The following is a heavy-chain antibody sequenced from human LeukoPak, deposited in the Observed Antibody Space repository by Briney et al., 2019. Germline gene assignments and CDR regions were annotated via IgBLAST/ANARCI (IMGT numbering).Heavy chain of an antibody. CDR2: INHSGST. CDR3: ARGLNWNYNY. V-gene: IGHV4-34*01. D-gene: IGHD1-7*01. CDR1: GGSFSGYY. J-gene: IGHJ4*02. Sequence: PSETLSLTCAVSGGSFSGYYWSWIRQPPGKGLEWIGEINHSGSTNYNPSLKSRVTISVDTSKNQFSLKLSSVTAADTAVYYCARGLNWNYNYWGQGTLVTVSS.